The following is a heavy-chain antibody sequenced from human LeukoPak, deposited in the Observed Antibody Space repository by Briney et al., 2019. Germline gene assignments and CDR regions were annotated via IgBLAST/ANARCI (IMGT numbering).Heavy chain of an antibody. J-gene: IGHJ4*02. CDR3: ARGGGYYPIDY. CDR2: IYENGGTT. V-gene: IGHV3-23*01. Sequence: GGSLRLSCVGSGFTFRSHVMSWVRQAPEKGLEFVSGIYENGGTTYYADSVKGRFTISRDTSKNTLYLQVNSLRAEDTAVYYCARGGGYYPIDYWGQGTLVTVSS. CDR1: GFTFRSHV. D-gene: IGHD2-15*01.